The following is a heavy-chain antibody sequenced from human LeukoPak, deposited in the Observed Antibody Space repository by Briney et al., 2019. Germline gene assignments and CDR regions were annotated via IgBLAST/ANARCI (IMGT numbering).Heavy chain of an antibody. CDR1: GYTFTNNY. J-gene: IGHJ4*02. V-gene: IGHV1-46*01. CDR2: IYPRDGST. CDR3: ARDQEGFDY. Sequence: GASVNVSFKASGYTFTNNYLHWVRQAPGQGLEWMGMIYPRDGSTSYAQNFQGRVTVTRDTSTTTVHMELRGLRSEDTAVYYCARDQEGFDYWGQGTVVTVSS.